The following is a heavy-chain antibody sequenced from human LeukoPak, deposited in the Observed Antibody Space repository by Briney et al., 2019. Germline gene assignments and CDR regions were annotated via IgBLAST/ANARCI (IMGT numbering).Heavy chain of an antibody. CDR3: ARNLRNYYDSSGPGDY. J-gene: IGHJ4*02. V-gene: IGHV1-18*01. CDR1: GYTFTSYG. D-gene: IGHD3-22*01. Sequence: ASVKVSCKASGYTFTSYGISWVRQAPGQGLEWMGWISAYNGNTNYAQKLQGRVTMTTDTSTSTAYMELRSLRSDVTAVYYCARNLRNYYDSSGPGDYWGQGTLVTVSS. CDR2: ISAYNGNT.